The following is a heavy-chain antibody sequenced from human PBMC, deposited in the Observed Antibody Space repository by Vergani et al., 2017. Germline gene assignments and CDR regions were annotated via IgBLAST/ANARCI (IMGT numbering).Heavy chain of an antibody. J-gene: IGHJ4*02. CDR2: INHSGST. V-gene: IGHV4-34*01. Sequence: QVQLQQWGAGLLKPSETLSLTCAVYGGSFSGYYWSWIRQPPGKGLEWMGEINHSGSTNYNPSLKSRVTISVDTSKNQFSLKLSSVTAADTAVYYCARDRYYDSSGYETWGQGTLVTVSS. D-gene: IGHD3-22*01. CDR1: GGSFSGYY. CDR3: ARDRYYDSSGYET.